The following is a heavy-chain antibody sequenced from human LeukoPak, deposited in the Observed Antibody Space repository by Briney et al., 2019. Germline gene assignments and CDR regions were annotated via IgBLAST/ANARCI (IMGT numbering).Heavy chain of an antibody. CDR3: ALGGRALLLY. CDR1: GGSISSRSYY. V-gene: IGHV4-39*07. J-gene: IGHJ4*02. Sequence: SETLSLTCTVSGGSISSRSYYWGWIRQPPGKGLEWIGSIYYSGSTYYNPSLKSRVTISVDTSKNQFSLKLSSVTAADTAVYYCALGGRALLLYWGQGTLVTVSS. CDR2: IYYSGST. D-gene: IGHD1-26*01.